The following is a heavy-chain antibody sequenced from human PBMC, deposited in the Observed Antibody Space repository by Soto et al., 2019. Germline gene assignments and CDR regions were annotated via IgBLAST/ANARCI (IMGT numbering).Heavy chain of an antibody. CDR3: AKGGATITTWFDY. V-gene: IGHV3-9*01. J-gene: IGHJ4*02. CDR2: ITWNSDNI. Sequence: GGSLRLSCAASGFTFDDDAMHWVRQAPGKGLEWVSGITWNSDNIAYADSVKGRFTISRDNAKNSLYLQMNTLRPDDTALYYCAKGGATITTWFDYWGQGTLVTVSS. CDR1: GFTFDDDA. D-gene: IGHD4-4*01.